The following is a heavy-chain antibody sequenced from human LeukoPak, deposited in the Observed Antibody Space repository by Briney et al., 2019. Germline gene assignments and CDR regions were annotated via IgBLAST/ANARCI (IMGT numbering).Heavy chain of an antibody. V-gene: IGHV1-18*01. CDR3: ARDSYNWNYVFNDAFDI. J-gene: IGHJ3*02. D-gene: IGHD1-7*01. CDR2: ISAYNGNT. CDR1: GYTFTSYG. Sequence: ASAKVSCKASGYTFTSYGISWVRQAPGQGLEWMGWISAYNGNTNYAQTLQGRVTMTTDTSTSTAYMELRSLRSDDTAVYYCARDSYNWNYVFNDAFDIWGQGTMVTVSS.